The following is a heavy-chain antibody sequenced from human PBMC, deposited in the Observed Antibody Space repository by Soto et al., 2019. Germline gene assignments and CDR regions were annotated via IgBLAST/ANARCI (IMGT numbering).Heavy chain of an antibody. CDR1: GFTFSSYW. CDR3: ASSSQYDFWSGYYRDAFDI. CDR2: INSDGSST. J-gene: IGHJ3*02. D-gene: IGHD3-3*01. V-gene: IGHV3-74*01. Sequence: GSLRLSCAASGFTFSSYWMHWVRQAPGKGLVWVSRINSDGSSTSYADSVKGRFTISRDNAKNTLYLQMNSLRAEDTAVYYCASSSQYDFWSGYYRDAFDIWGQGTMVTVSS.